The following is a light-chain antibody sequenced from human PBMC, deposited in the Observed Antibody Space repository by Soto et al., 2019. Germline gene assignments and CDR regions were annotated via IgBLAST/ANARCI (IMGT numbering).Light chain of an antibody. CDR3: QQSYSTLWT. V-gene: IGKV1-39*01. J-gene: IGKJ1*01. CDR1: QNINNY. Sequence: DIQMTQSPSSLSASVGDRVTITCRTSQNINNYLNWYQQKPGKAPKVLIYGASSLQSGVPSRFSGSGSGTDFTLTISSLQPEDFATYYCQQSYSTLWTFSQGTKVEIK. CDR2: GAS.